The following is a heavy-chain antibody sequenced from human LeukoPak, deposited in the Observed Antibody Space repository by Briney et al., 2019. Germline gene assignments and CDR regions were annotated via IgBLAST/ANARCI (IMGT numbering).Heavy chain of an antibody. CDR3: AKDTASRWSPFHYYYGMDV. J-gene: IGHJ6*02. CDR1: GFTFSSYA. Sequence: TGGSLRLSCAASGFTFSSYAMSWVRQAPGKGLEWVSAVRGSGGSTYYADSVKGRFTISRDNSKNTLYLQMNSLRAEDTALYYCAKDTASRWSPFHYYYGMDVWGQGTTVTVSS. CDR2: VRGSGGST. V-gene: IGHV3-23*01.